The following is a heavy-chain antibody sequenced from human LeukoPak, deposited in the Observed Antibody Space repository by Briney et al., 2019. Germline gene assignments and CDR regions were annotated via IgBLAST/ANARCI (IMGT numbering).Heavy chain of an antibody. J-gene: IGHJ4*02. Sequence: SETLSLTCTVSGGSISSHYWSWIRQPPGKGLEWSGYIYYSGSTNYNPSLKSRVTISVDTSKNQFSLKLSSVTAADTAVYYCARAGGYSYGYAFDYWGQGTLVTVSS. V-gene: IGHV4-59*11. CDR2: IYYSGST. D-gene: IGHD5-18*01. CDR3: ARAGGYSYGYAFDY. CDR1: GGSISSHY.